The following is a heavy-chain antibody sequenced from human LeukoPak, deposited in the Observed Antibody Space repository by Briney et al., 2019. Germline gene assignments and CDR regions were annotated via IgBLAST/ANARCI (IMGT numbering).Heavy chain of an antibody. J-gene: IGHJ4*02. V-gene: IGHV4-31*03. CDR1: GGSISSGGYY. CDR3: ARGDYLYYFDY. Sequence: SQTLSLTCTVSGGSISSGGYYWSWIRQHPGKGLEWIGYIYYSGSTYYNPSLKSRVTISVDTSKNQFSLKLSSVTAAGTAAYYCARGDYLYYFDYWGQGTLVTVSS. D-gene: IGHD4-17*01. CDR2: IYYSGST.